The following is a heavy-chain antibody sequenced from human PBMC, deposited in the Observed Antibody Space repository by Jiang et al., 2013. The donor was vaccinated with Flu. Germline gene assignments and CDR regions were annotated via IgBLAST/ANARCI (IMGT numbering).Heavy chain of an antibody. V-gene: IGHV3-11*05. D-gene: IGHD6-6*01. CDR3: ARDRPPGF. CDR2: ISSSSSYT. CDR1: GFTFSDYY. Sequence: RLSCAASGFTFSDYYMSWIRQAPGKGLEWVSYISSSSSYTNYADSVKGRFAISRDNAKTSLYLLMNSLRAEDTAVYYCARDRPPGFWGQGTLVTVSS. J-gene: IGHJ4*02.